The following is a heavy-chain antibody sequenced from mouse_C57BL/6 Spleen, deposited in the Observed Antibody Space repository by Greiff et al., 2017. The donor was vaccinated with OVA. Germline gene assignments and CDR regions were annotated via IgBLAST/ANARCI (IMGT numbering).Heavy chain of an antibody. J-gene: IGHJ1*03. D-gene: IGHD4-1*01. V-gene: IGHV1-15*01. CDR3: TRLGRWYFDV. Sequence: VKLMESGAELVRPGASVALSCKASGYTFTDYEMHWVKQTPVHGLEWIGAIDPETGGTAYNQKFKGKAILTADKSSSTAYMELRSLTSEDSAVYYCTRLGRWYFDVWGTGTTVTVSS. CDR1: GYTFTDYE. CDR2: IDPETGGT.